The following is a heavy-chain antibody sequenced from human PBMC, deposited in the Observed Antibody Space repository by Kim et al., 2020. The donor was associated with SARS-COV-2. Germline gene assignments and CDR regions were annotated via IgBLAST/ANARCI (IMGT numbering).Heavy chain of an antibody. D-gene: IGHD6-13*01. V-gene: IGHV4-39*07. J-gene: IGHJ4*02. Sequence: STYHHPSLKSRVTISVDTSKNQFSLKLSSVTAADTAVYYCARESAAGNDYWGQGTLVTVSS. CDR2: ST. CDR3: ARESAAGNDY.